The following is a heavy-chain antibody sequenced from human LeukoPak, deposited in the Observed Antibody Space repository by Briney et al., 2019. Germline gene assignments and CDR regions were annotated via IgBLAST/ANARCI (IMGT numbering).Heavy chain of an antibody. V-gene: IGHV3-23*01. Sequence: PGGSLRLSCAASGFTFSSSAMSWVRQAPGKGLEWVSVITGSAGSTYYADSVKGRFTISRENSKNTLYLQMNSLTADDTAIYYCAKAPRVGATTNFDYWGQGTLVTVSS. CDR3: AKAPRVGATTNFDY. CDR1: GFTFSSSA. J-gene: IGHJ4*02. D-gene: IGHD1-26*01. CDR2: ITGSAGST.